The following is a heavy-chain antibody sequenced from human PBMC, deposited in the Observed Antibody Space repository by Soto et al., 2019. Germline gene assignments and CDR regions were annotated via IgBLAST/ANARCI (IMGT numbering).Heavy chain of an antibody. CDR2: ISGSCGST. V-gene: IGHV3-23*01. J-gene: IGHJ4*02. Sequence: AGSLRLSCAASGFTFSSYAMSWVRQAPGKGLVWVSAISGSCGSTYYADSVKGRFTISRDNSKNTLYLQMNSLRAEDTAVYYCAKETGYSSSWEKIDYWGQGTLVTVSS. D-gene: IGHD6-13*01. CDR3: AKETGYSSSWEKIDY. CDR1: GFTFSSYA.